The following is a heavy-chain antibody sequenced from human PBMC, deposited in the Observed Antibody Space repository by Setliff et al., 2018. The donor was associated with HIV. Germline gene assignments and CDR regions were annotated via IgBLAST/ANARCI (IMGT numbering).Heavy chain of an antibody. Sequence: PSETLSLTCTVSGDSINNYYWSWIRQPAGKGLEWIGHIYIRGGTTNYSPSLKSRVTISLDTSKNQFSLSLSSVTAPDTALYYCARSQETSVAATEIWGQGTMVTVSS. CDR2: IYIRGGTT. CDR1: GDSINNYY. J-gene: IGHJ3*02. CDR3: ARSQETSVAATEI. V-gene: IGHV4-4*07.